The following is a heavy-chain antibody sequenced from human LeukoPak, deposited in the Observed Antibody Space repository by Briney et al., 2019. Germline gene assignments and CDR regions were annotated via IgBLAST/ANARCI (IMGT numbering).Heavy chain of an antibody. Sequence: GGSLRLSCAASGFTFSSYGMHWVRQAPGKGLEWVAVIWYDGSNKYYADSMKGRFTISRDNSKNTLYLQMNSLRAEDTAVYYCARESSKQQLVRGYSGYWGQGTLVTVSS. CDR3: ARESSKQQLVRGYSGY. V-gene: IGHV3-33*01. D-gene: IGHD6-13*01. CDR2: IWYDGSNK. CDR1: GFTFSSYG. J-gene: IGHJ4*02.